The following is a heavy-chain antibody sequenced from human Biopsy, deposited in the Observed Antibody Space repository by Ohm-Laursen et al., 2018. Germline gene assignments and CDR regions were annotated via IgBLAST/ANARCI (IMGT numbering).Heavy chain of an antibody. V-gene: IGHV4-31*02. CDR1: GVSMNTGTYY. D-gene: IGHD6-19*01. J-gene: IGHJ3*02. CDR2: VHKSGNT. Sequence: SQTLSLTWTVSGVSMNTGTYYWTWIRQNPATGLEWIGYVHKSGNTLYNPSLKSRLSISVDTSRNQFSLKLTSVTAADTAVYYCAKHGSGWTGDDAFHIWGQGTMVTVSS. CDR3: AKHGSGWTGDDAFHI.